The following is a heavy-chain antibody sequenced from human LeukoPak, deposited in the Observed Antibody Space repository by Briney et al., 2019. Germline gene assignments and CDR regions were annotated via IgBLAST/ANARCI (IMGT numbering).Heavy chain of an antibody. J-gene: IGHJ3*02. V-gene: IGHV3-48*02. CDR2: ISRSSSTI. CDR3: ARDQFYAFDI. CDR1: GFTFSTYS. Sequence: GGSLRLSCTASGFTFSTYSMNWVRQAPGRGLEWVSYISRSSSTIYYADSVKGRFTISRDNAKNSLYLQMNSLRDEDTAVYYCARDQFYAFDIWGQGTMVTVSS.